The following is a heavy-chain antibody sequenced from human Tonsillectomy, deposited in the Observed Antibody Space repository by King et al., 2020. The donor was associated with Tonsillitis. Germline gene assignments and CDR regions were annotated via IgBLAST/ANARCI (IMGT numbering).Heavy chain of an antibody. V-gene: IGHV3-48*03. D-gene: IGHD3-22*01. CDR2: ISSSGSTI. Sequence: EVQLVESGGGLVQPGGSLRLSCAASGFTFSSYEMNWVRQAPGKGLEWVSYISSSGSTIYYADSVKGRFTISRDNAKNSLYLQMNRLRAEDTAVYYCAREGYYYDSSGGRPIDYWGQGTLVTVSS. J-gene: IGHJ4*02. CDR1: GFTFSSYE. CDR3: AREGYYYDSSGGRPIDY.